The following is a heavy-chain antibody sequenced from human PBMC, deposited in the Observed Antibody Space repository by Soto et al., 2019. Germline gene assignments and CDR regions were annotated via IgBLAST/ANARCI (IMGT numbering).Heavy chain of an antibody. Sequence: QVQLVESGGGVVQPGRSLRLSCAASGFTFSSYGMHWVRQAPGKGLEWVAVIWYDGSNKYYADSVKGRFTISRDNSKNTLYLQMNSLRAEDTAVYYCARDLKVRVVIRTNYFDYWGQGTLVTVSS. CDR3: ARDLKVRVVIRTNYFDY. V-gene: IGHV3-33*01. CDR2: IWYDGSNK. J-gene: IGHJ4*02. D-gene: IGHD3-10*01. CDR1: GFTFSSYG.